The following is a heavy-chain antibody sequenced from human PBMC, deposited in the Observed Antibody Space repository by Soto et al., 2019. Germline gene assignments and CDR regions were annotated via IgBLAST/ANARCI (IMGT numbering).Heavy chain of an antibody. CDR3: VRGSYGDYDS. J-gene: IGHJ5*01. D-gene: IGHD4-17*01. CDR2: LDPSSTYI. Sequence: EVQLVESGGGLVKPGGSLRLSCAASGFTFSAYTMHWVRQAPGKGLEWVSSLDPSSTYIYYADSVKGRFTLSRDNAKNSLLLRLNSLRADDTALYYCVRGSYGDYDSWGEGTLVTVSS. CDR1: GFTFSAYT. V-gene: IGHV3-21*02.